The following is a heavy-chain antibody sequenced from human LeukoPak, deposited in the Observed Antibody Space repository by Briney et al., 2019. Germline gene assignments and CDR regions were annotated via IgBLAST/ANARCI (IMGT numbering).Heavy chain of an antibody. CDR1: GGSISSGDYY. D-gene: IGHD2-2*01. CDR3: ARAPGGIYCSSTSCYDLRWFDP. J-gene: IGHJ5*02. CDR2: IYYSGST. V-gene: IGHV4-30-4*08. Sequence: SETLSLTXTVSGGSISSGDYYWSWIRPPPGKGLEWIGYIYYSGSTYYNPSLKSRVTISVDTSKNQFSLKLSSVTAADTAVYYCARAPGGIYCSSTSCYDLRWFDPWGQGTLVTVSS.